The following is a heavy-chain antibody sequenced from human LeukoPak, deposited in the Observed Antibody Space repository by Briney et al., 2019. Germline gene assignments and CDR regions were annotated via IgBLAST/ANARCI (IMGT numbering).Heavy chain of an antibody. Sequence: SETLSLTCTVSGGSISSYYWSWIRQIPGKGLEWIGYIYYSGSTNYNPSLKSRVTISVDTSKNQFSLKLSSVTAADTAVYFCARHGASGSYLYYFDYWGQGTLDTVSS. CDR3: ARHGASGSYLYYFDY. V-gene: IGHV4-59*08. CDR2: IYYSGST. J-gene: IGHJ4*02. D-gene: IGHD1-26*01. CDR1: GGSISSYY.